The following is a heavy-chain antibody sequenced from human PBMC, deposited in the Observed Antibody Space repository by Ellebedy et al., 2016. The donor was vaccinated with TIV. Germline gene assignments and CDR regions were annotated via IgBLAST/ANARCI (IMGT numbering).Heavy chain of an antibody. D-gene: IGHD3-22*01. CDR3: ARERIVVVLTGYYYYGMDV. CDR2: INHSGST. J-gene: IGHJ6*02. CDR1: GGSFSGYY. V-gene: IGHV4-34*01. Sequence: SETLSLXCAVYGGSFSGYYWSWIRQPPGKGLDWIGEINHSGSTNYNPSLKSRVTISVDTSKNQFSLKLSSVTAADTAVYYCARERIVVVLTGYYYYGMDVWGQGTTVTVSS.